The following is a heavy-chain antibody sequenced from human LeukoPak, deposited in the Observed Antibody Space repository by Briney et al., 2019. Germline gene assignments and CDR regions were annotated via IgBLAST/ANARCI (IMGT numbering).Heavy chain of an antibody. V-gene: IGHV3-48*02. CDR2: ISESGTTI. CDR3: AGAFDI. J-gene: IGHJ3*02. CDR1: GLSVRTYN. Sequence: GGSLRLSCAASGLSVRTYNMNWVRQAPGKGLEWISFISESGTTISYADSVKGRFTASRDIAKNSLYLQMDNLRDEDTAVYYCAGAFDIWGHGTVVTVSS.